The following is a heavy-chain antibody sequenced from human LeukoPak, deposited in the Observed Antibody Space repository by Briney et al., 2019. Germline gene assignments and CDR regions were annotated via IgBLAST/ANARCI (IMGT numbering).Heavy chain of an antibody. CDR3: ARGEQNGGYYFDF. D-gene: IGHD4-23*01. Sequence: GESLKICCRGFGYTFSKFWIGWVRHMPGKGLEWMGIIYPGDSGTRISPSFRGHVSISADKSTTTAYLQLNSLRASDSGMYYCARGEQNGGYYFDFWGQGTLVSVSP. CDR1: GYTFSKFW. J-gene: IGHJ4*02. CDR2: IYPGDSGT. V-gene: IGHV5-51*01.